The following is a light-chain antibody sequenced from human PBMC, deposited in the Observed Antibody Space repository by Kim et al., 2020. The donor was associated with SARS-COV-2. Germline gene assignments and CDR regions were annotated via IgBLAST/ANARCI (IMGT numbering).Light chain of an antibody. V-gene: IGKV3-11*01. J-gene: IGKJ5*01. CDR2: VAS. CDR1: QSVSSY. CDR3: QQSINSPPT. Sequence: EIVLTQSPATLSLSPGERATLSCRASQSVSSYLAWYQQKPGQAPRLLIYVASNRATGIPARFSGSGSGTDFTLTISSLEPEDFAVYYCQQSINSPPTFGQGTRLEIK.